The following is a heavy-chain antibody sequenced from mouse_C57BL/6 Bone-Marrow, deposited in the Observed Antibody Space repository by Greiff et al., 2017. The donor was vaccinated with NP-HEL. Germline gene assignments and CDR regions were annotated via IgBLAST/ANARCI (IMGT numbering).Heavy chain of an antibody. V-gene: IGHV6-6*01. CDR3: TGAHGVPFVY. CDR2: IRNKANNHAT. J-gene: IGHJ3*01. CDR1: GFTFSDAW. Sequence: EVQLLESGGGLVQPGGSMKLSCAASGFTFSDAWMDWVRQSPEKGLEWVAEIRNKANNHATSYAESVRGRFTISRDDSNSSVYLQMNSYRAEDSGIYYCTGAHGVPFVYWGQGTLVTVSA.